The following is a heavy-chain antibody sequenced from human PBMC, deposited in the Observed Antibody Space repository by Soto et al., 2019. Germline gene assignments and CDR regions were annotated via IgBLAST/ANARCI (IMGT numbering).Heavy chain of an antibody. CDR1: GGFVSSGSYY. Sequence: QVQLQQWGAGLLKPSETLSLTCAVYGGFVSSGSYYWSWIRQPPGKGLEWIGEMSHSGGTHFNPSLKSRVTISVDTSKNQFSLRMSSVTADTALYYCARVERGTVTTVVDAFDIWGPGTMVTVSS. CDR2: MSHSGGT. CDR3: ARVERGTVTTVVDAFDI. D-gene: IGHD1-1*01. J-gene: IGHJ3*02. V-gene: IGHV4-34*01.